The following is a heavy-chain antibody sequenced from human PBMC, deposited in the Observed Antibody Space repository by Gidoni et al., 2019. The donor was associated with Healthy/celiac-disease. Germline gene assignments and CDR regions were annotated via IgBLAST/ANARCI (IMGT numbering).Heavy chain of an antibody. CDR1: GGTFSSYA. D-gene: IGHD2-2*01. CDR3: ARDGGYCSSTSCLVYYYYGMDV. Sequence: QVQLVQSGAEVKKPGSSVKVSCQASGGTFSSYAISWVRQAPGQGLEWMGRIIPILGIANYAQKCQGRVTITADKATSTAYMELSSLRSEDTAVYYCARDGGYCSSTSCLVYYYYGMDVWGQGTTVTVSS. J-gene: IGHJ6*02. CDR2: IIPILGIA. V-gene: IGHV1-69*09.